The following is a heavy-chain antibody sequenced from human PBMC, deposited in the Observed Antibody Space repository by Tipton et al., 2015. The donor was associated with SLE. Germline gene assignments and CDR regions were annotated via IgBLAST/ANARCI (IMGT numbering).Heavy chain of an antibody. V-gene: IGHV1-18*01. J-gene: IGHJ4*02. CDR3: VRVADAQLVSGADY. D-gene: IGHD6-6*01. Sequence: QLVQSGAEVKKPGASVKVSCKASGYTFTTYGINWVRQAPGQGLEWMGWISGYNGNTNYAQKLQGRVTMTTDTSTSTAYMELRSLRSDDTAVYYCVRVADAQLVSGADYWGQGTLVTVSS. CDR1: GYTFTTYG. CDR2: ISGYNGNT.